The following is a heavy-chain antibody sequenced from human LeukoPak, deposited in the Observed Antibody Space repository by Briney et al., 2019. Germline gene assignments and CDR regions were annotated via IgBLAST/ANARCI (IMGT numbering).Heavy chain of an antibody. J-gene: IGHJ6*03. CDR1: GFTLSTYT. CDR2: INHSGNT. CDR3: ARLARGYSYGYYYYYMDV. D-gene: IGHD5-18*01. V-gene: IGHV4-34*01. Sequence: LRLSCAASGFTLSTYTMNWVRQPPGKGLEWIGEINHSGNTNYNPSLKSRVTISVDTSKNQFSLKLSSVTAADTAVYYCARLARGYSYGYYYYYMDVWGKGTTVTISS.